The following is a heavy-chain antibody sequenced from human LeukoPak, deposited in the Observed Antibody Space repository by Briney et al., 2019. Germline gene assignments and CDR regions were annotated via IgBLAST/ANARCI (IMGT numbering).Heavy chain of an antibody. J-gene: IGHJ4*02. V-gene: IGHV3-7*01. Sequence: AGGSLRLSCAAFGFTFSSYWMSWVRQAPGRGLEWVANIKQDGSEKYYVDSVKGRFTISRDNAKNSLYLQMSSLRAEDTAVYSCVRDGDTSGYTNWGQGTLVTVSS. CDR3: VRDGDTSGYTN. CDR2: IKQDGSEK. D-gene: IGHD3-22*01. CDR1: GFTFSSYW.